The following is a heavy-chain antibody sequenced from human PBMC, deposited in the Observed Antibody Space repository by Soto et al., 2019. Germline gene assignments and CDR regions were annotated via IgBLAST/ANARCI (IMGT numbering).Heavy chain of an antibody. CDR1: GFSITTRALC. D-gene: IGHD5-12*01. CDR2: IDWADDK. V-gene: IGHV2-70*13. Sequence: SGPTLVNPTQTLTLTGTFSGFSITTRALCVSWIRQPPGKALEWLALIDWADDKYYSTSLKTRPTISKDTSKNQVVLTMTNVDPVDTATYYCARIHGPSGNYDLDYWGQGTLVTVSS. CDR3: ARIHGPSGNYDLDY. J-gene: IGHJ4*02.